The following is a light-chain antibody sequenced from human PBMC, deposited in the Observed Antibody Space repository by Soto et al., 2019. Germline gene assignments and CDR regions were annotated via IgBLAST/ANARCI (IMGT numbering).Light chain of an antibody. CDR1: HDVSWN. CDR2: DAS. V-gene: IGKV1-33*01. CDR3: QQYSSMLS. J-gene: IGKJ4*01. Sequence: DLQMTQSPSSLSASVGARVTIACQSSHDVSWNLNWFQQKPGEAPKILIYDASNLERGVPSRFSGSGSGTDFTLTISSLQPEDVATYYCQQYSSMLSFGGGTEVDLK.